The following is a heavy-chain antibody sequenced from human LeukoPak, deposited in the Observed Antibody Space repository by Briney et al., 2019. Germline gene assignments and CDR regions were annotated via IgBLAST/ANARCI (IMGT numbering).Heavy chain of an antibody. V-gene: IGHV1-69*13. CDR2: IIPIFGTA. CDR3: ARAVVVVAAPRDYYYYGMDV. Sequence: GASVKVSCKASGGTFSSYAIGWVRQAPGQGLEWMGGIIPIFGTANYAQKFQGRVTITADESTSTAYMELSSLRSEDTAVYYCARAVVVVAAPRDYYYYGMDVWGKGTTVTVSS. D-gene: IGHD2-15*01. J-gene: IGHJ6*04. CDR1: GGTFSSYA.